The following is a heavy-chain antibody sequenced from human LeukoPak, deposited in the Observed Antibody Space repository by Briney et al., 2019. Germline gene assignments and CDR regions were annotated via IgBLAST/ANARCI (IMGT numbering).Heavy chain of an antibody. D-gene: IGHD6-13*01. Sequence: GGSLRLSCAASGFTFSDYAMHWVRQVPGKGLEWVAVIWYDGSNKYHADSVKGRFTIFRDNSKNTLYLEMNSLKVEDTAVYYCAREGKAAGTSGWIDPWGQGTLVTVSS. CDR3: AREGKAAGTSGWIDP. CDR1: GFTFSDYA. J-gene: IGHJ5*02. V-gene: IGHV3-33*01. CDR2: IWYDGSNK.